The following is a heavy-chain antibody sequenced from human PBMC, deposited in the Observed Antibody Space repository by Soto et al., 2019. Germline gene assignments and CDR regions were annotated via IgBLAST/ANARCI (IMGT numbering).Heavy chain of an antibody. CDR2: IVVGSGNT. CDR1: GFTFTSSA. J-gene: IGHJ3*02. Sequence: SVKVSCKASGFTFTSSAVQWVRQARGQRLEWIGWIVVGSGNTNYAQKFQERVTITRDMSTSTAYMELSSLRSEDTAVYYCAADRVVGATRSFAFDIWGQGTMVTVSS. CDR3: AADRVVGATRSFAFDI. V-gene: IGHV1-58*01. D-gene: IGHD1-26*01.